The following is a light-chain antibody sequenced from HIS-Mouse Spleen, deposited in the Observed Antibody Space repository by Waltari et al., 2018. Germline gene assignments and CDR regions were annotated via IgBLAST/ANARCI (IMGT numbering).Light chain of an antibody. J-gene: IGLJ3*02. CDR2: DVS. CDR1: SSDVGGYNY. V-gene: IGLV2-14*03. Sequence: QSALTQPASVSGSPGHSITISCPGTSSDVGGYNYVSWYQQHPGKAPKLMIYDVSNRPSGVSNRFSGSKSGNTASLTISGLQAEDEADYYCCSYAGSSTWVFGGGTKLTVL. CDR3: CSYAGSSTWV.